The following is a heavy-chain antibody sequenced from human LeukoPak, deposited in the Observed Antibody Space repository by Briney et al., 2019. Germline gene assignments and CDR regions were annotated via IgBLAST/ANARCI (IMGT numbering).Heavy chain of an antibody. D-gene: IGHD3-10*01. CDR1: GFTFSSYE. V-gene: IGHV3-48*03. CDR2: ISSSGSTI. Sequence: GGSLRLSCAASGFTFSSYEMNWVRQAPGKGLEWVSYISSSGSTIYYADSVKGRFTISRDNAKNSLYLQMNSLRAEDTAVYYCAHLVRGSDHFGLDLWGPGTTVTVPS. J-gene: IGHJ6*02. CDR3: AHLVRGSDHFGLDL.